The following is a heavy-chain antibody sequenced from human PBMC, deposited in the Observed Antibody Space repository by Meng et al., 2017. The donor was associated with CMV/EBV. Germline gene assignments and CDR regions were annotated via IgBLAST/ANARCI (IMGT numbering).Heavy chain of an antibody. Sequence: GSLRLSCTVSGGSISSSSYYWGWIRQPPGKGLEWIGSIYYSGSTYYNPSLKSRVTISVDTSKNQFSLKLSSVTAADTAVYYCARDPISYGDYSSRYFDYWGQGTLVTVSS. CDR3: ARDPISYGDYSSRYFDY. D-gene: IGHD4-17*01. CDR1: GGSISSSSYY. J-gene: IGHJ4*02. CDR2: IYYSGST. V-gene: IGHV4-39*07.